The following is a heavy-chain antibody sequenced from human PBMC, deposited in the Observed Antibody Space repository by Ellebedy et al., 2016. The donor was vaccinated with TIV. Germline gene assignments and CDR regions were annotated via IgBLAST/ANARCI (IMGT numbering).Heavy chain of an antibody. CDR3: ARDRAGYCSGGSCYSFLSVETLYYYYGMDV. CDR1: GYTFTSYY. J-gene: IGHJ6*02. D-gene: IGHD2-15*01. Sequence: ASVKVSXKASGYTFTSYYMHWVRQAPGQGLEWMGIINPSGGSTSYAQKFQGRVTMTRDTSTSTVYMELSSLRSEDTAVYYCARDRAGYCSGGSCYSFLSVETLYYYYGMDVWGQGTTVTVSS. V-gene: IGHV1-46*01. CDR2: INPSGGST.